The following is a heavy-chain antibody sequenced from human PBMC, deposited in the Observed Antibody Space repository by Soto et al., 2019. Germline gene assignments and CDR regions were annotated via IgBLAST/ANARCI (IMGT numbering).Heavy chain of an antibody. CDR1: GYSFTSYW. Sequence: PGESLKISCKGPGYSFTSYWIGWVRQMPGKGLEWMGIIYPGDSDTRYSPSFQGQVTISADKSISTAYLQWSSLKASDTAMYYCARHGDDYHPHPTYGMDVWGQGTTVTVSS. CDR3: ARHGDDYHPHPTYGMDV. J-gene: IGHJ6*02. D-gene: IGHD4-17*01. V-gene: IGHV5-51*01. CDR2: IYPGDSDT.